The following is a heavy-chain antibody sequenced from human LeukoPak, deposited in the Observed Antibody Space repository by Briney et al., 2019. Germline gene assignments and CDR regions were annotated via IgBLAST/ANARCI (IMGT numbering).Heavy chain of an antibody. CDR2: ISGSGGST. J-gene: IGHJ4*02. CDR1: GFTFSSYA. V-gene: IGHV3-23*01. D-gene: IGHD3-22*01. CDR3: TAHSSGYYSDFGY. Sequence: PGGSLRLSCAASGFTFSSYAMSWVRQAPGKGLEWVSAISGSGGSTYYADSVKGRFTISRDNSKNTLYLQMNSLKTEDTAVYYCTAHSSGYYSDFGYWGQGTLVTVSS.